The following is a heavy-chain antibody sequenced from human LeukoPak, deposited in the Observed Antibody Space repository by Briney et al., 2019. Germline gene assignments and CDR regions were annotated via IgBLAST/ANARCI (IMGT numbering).Heavy chain of an antibody. CDR2: ISYDGSDK. V-gene: IGHV3-30*04. Sequence: PGGSPRLSCAASGFTFSSYPMHWVRQAPGKGLEWVTIISYDGSDKYYADSVKGRFTISRDNSKNTLYVQMNSLRAEDTAVYYCARDYYYDSSGLDAFDIWGQGTMVTVSS. J-gene: IGHJ3*02. CDR1: GFTFSSYP. CDR3: ARDYYYDSSGLDAFDI. D-gene: IGHD3-22*01.